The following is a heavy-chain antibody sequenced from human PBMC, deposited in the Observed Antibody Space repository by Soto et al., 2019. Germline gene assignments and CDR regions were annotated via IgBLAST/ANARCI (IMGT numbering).Heavy chain of an antibody. CDR3: TSDTFGLRDT. CDR1: GFPFSHYW. CDR2: INPAGTIT. J-gene: IGHJ5*02. V-gene: IGHV3-74*01. Sequence: MQMVESGGGSVQPGGSLSLSCAASGFPFSHYWMHWVRQTPGKGLVWVSRINPAGTITNYPDSVEGRFTISRDNADSALFLQMNSLSAEDTAIYYCTSDTFGLRDTWGQGTLVTVSS. D-gene: IGHD3-16*01.